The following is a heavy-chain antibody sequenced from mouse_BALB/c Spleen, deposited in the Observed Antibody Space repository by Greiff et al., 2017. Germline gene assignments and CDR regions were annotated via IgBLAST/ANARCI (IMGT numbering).Heavy chain of an antibody. Sequence: QVQLQQSGAELVKPGASVKLSCKASGYTFTSYYMYWVKQRPGQGLEWIGEINPSNGGTNFNEKFKSKATLTVDKSSSTAYMQLSSLTSEDSAVYYCTKGVRWFAYWGQGTLVTVSA. CDR1: GYTFTSYY. J-gene: IGHJ3*01. V-gene: IGHV1S81*02. CDR2: INPSNGGT. CDR3: TKGVRWFAY. D-gene: IGHD2-14*01.